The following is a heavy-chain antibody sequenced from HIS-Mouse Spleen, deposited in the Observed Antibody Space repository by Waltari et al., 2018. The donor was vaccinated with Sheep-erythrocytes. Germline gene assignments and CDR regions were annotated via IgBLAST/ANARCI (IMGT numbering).Heavy chain of an antibody. V-gene: IGHV3-7*01. Sequence: EVQLVESGGGLVQPGGSLRLSCAASGFTFSSYWMSWVRQAPGKGVGGVANIKEDGSEKSYVDSVKGRFTISRDNAKNSLYLQMSSLRAEDTAVYYCARAVAGTPDAFDIWGQGTMVTVSS. CDR3: ARAVAGTPDAFDI. CDR2: IKEDGSEK. D-gene: IGHD1-7*01. CDR1: GFTFSSYW. J-gene: IGHJ3*02.